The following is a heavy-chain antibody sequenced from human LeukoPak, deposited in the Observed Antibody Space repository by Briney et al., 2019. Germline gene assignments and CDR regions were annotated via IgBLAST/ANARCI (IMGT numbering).Heavy chain of an antibody. D-gene: IGHD4-17*01. J-gene: IGHJ5*02. CDR3: ARAPYGDYVPWFDP. V-gene: IGHV3-30-3*01. Sequence: GGSLRLSCAASGFTFSSYAMHWVRQAPGKGLEWVAVISYDGSNKYHADSVKGRFTISRDNSKNTLYLQMNSLRAEGTAVYYCARAPYGDYVPWFDPWGQGTLVTVSS. CDR1: GFTFSSYA. CDR2: ISYDGSNK.